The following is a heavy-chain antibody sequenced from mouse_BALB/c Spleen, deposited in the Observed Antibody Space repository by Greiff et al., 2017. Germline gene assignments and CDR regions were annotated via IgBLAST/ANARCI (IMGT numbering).Heavy chain of an antibody. CDR3: ADCYDSSSYDAMDY. CDR2: IDPYDGGT. J-gene: IGHJ4*01. V-gene: IGHV1S135*01. D-gene: IGHD1-1*01. CDR1: GYTFTGYN. Sequence: EVQLQQSGPELVKPGASVKLSCKASGYTFTGYNMNWVKQSNGKSLEWIGNIDPYDGGTSYNQKFKGKATMTVDKSSSTAYMQLKSLTSEDSAVYYCADCYDSSSYDAMDYWGQGTSVTVSS.